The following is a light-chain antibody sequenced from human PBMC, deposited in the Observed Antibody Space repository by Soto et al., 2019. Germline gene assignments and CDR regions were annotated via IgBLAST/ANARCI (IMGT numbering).Light chain of an antibody. Sequence: QSALTQPASVSGSPGQSITISCTGTSSDVGGYNYVSWYQHHPDKAPKLMIYDVNNRPSGVSNRFSGSKSGNTASLTISGLQAEDDAAYYCSSYTSSSTRLVFGGGTKLTVL. CDR3: SSYTSSSTRLV. J-gene: IGLJ2*01. V-gene: IGLV2-14*03. CDR2: DVN. CDR1: SSDVGGYNY.